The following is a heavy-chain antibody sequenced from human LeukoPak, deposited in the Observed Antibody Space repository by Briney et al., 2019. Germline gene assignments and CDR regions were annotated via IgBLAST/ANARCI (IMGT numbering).Heavy chain of an antibody. CDR3: ARDNNYYDSSGYFDY. CDR1: GYTFTSYG. V-gene: IGHV1-18*01. CDR2: ISAYNGNT. Sequence: GASVKVSCKASGYTFTSYGISWVRQAPGQGLEWMGWISAYNGNTNYAQKLQGRVTMTTDTSTSTAYMELRSLRSDDTAVYYCARDNNYYDSSGYFDYWGQGTLVTVSS. D-gene: IGHD3-22*01. J-gene: IGHJ4*02.